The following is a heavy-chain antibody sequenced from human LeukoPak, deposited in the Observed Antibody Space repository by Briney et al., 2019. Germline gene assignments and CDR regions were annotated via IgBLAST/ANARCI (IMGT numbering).Heavy chain of an antibody. CDR3: ARGAGAIARAFDI. CDR1: EYTFTVYY. J-gene: IGHJ3*02. CDR2: INGNSGDT. D-gene: IGHD1-26*01. V-gene: IGHV1-2*02. Sequence: ASVTVSCTASEYTFTVYYMHWVRQAPGQGLEWMGWINGNSGDTNYAQKFQGRVTMTRDTSISTAYLELSGLRSDDTAVYYCARGAGAIARAFDIWGQGTMVTVSS.